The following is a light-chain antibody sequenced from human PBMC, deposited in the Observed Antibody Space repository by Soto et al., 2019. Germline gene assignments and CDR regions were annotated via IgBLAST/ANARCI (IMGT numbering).Light chain of an antibody. Sequence: QSALTQPPSASGSPGQSVTISCTGTSSDVGAYNYVSWYQQYPGKAPKLMIYEVTKRPSGVPDRFSGSKSGNTASLTVSGHQAEDEAEYYCTAYVGNDIWVFGGGTKLTVL. CDR3: TAYVGNDIWV. J-gene: IGLJ3*02. CDR1: SSDVGAYNY. V-gene: IGLV2-8*01. CDR2: EVT.